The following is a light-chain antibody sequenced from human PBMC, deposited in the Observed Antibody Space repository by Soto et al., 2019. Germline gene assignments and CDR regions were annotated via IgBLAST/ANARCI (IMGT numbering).Light chain of an antibody. CDR2: GNS. J-gene: IGLJ3*02. CDR1: SSNIGAGYD. CDR3: QSYDSSLSGSGV. Sequence: QSVLTQPPSVSGAPGQSVTISCTGSSSNIGAGYDVHWYQQLPGTSPKLLIYGNSKRPSGVPDRFSGSKSGTSASLAITGLQAEDEADYYCQSYDSSLSGSGVFGGGTKLTVL. V-gene: IGLV1-40*01.